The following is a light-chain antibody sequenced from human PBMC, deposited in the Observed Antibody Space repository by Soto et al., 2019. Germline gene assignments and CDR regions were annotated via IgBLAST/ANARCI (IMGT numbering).Light chain of an antibody. CDR3: QQYCSFLSST. CDR2: WAS. CDR1: QSVLFSSNNNNY. V-gene: IGKV4-1*01. J-gene: IGKJ1*01. Sequence: DMVMTQSSDALAVFLGERATINCKSSQSVLFSSNNNNYLAWYQQKPGQPPKLLIYWASTRESGVPDRFSGSGSGTDLTLTISSLQAEDVAVYYCQQYCSFLSSTFGQGTKLEIK.